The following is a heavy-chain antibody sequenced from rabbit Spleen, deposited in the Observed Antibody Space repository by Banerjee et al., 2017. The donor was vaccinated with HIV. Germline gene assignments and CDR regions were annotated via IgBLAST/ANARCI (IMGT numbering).Heavy chain of an antibody. CDR3: ARDSGWKLYGMDL. CDR1: GFSFSSSYY. Sequence: QSLEESGGGLVQPEGSLTLTCTASGFSFSSSYYMCWVRQAPGKGLEWIACIASGSSSTYYANWAKGRFTISKTSSTTVTLQMTSLTAADTATYFCARDSGWKLYGMDLWGQGTLVTVS. CDR2: IASGSSST. J-gene: IGHJ6*01. D-gene: IGHD4-1*01. V-gene: IGHV1S40*01.